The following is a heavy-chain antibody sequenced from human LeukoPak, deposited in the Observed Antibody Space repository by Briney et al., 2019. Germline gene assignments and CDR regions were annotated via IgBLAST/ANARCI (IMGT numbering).Heavy chain of an antibody. CDR3: ARVRRAAAGPFFDY. CDR1: GGSISSSSYY. Sequence: SETLSLTCTVSGGSISSSSYYWGWIRQPPGKGLEWIGSIYYSGSTYYNPSLKSRVTISVDTSKNQFSLKLSSVTAADTAVYYCARVRRAAAGPFFDYWGQGTLVTVSS. D-gene: IGHD6-13*01. J-gene: IGHJ4*02. V-gene: IGHV4-39*07. CDR2: IYYSGST.